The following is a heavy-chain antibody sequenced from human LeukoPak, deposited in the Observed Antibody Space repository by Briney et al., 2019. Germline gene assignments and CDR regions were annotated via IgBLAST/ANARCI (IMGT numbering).Heavy chain of an antibody. V-gene: IGHV1-2*06. CDR1: GYTFTGYY. CDR3: AGGRYYDILTDHFDY. CDR2: INPNSGGT. J-gene: IGHJ4*02. D-gene: IGHD3-9*01. Sequence: ASVKVSCKASGYTFTGYYMHWVRQAPGQGLEWMGRINPNSGGTNYAQKFQGRVTMTRDTSISTAYMEPSRLRSDDTAVYYCAGGRYYDILTDHFDYWGQGTLVTVSS.